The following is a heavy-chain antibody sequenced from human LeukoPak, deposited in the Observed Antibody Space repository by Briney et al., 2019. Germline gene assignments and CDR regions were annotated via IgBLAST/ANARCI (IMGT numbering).Heavy chain of an antibody. Sequence: SETLSLTCTVSGGSISSSSYYWGWIRQPPGKGLEWIGSIYYSGSTYYNPSLKSRVTMSVDTSKNQFSLKLSSVTAADTAVYYCARGPPDYDFWSGYYYYYYMDVWGKGTTVTVSS. J-gene: IGHJ6*03. D-gene: IGHD3-3*01. CDR3: ARGPPDYDFWSGYYYYYYMDV. CDR2: IYYSGST. CDR1: GGSISSSSYY. V-gene: IGHV4-39*07.